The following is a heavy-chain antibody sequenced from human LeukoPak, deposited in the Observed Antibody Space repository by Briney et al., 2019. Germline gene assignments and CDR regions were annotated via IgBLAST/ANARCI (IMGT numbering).Heavy chain of an antibody. Sequence: LPGGSLRLSCVASEFMFSSYWMSWVRQAPGKGLEWVANIMQDGSEKYYVDSVKGRFTISRDNAKNSLYLQMNSLRAEDTALYYCARKYSSGWLNYFDYWGQGTLVTVSS. CDR1: EFMFSSYW. J-gene: IGHJ4*02. CDR3: ARKYSSGWLNYFDY. D-gene: IGHD6-19*01. CDR2: IMQDGSEK. V-gene: IGHV3-7*03.